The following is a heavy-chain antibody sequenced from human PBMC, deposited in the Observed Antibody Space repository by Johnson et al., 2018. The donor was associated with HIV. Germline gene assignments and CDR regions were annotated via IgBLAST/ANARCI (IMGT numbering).Heavy chain of an antibody. CDR1: GFTFSSYA. Sequence: QVQLVESGGGLVQPGGSLRLSCAASGFTFSSYAMHWVRQAPGKGLEWVAVISYDGSNKYYADSVKGRFTISRDNSKNTLYLQMNSLRAEDTAVYYCAKHSSGYRDAFDIWGQGTMVTVSS. CDR2: ISYDGSNK. J-gene: IGHJ3*02. V-gene: IGHV3-30*04. D-gene: IGHD3-22*01. CDR3: AKHSSGYRDAFDI.